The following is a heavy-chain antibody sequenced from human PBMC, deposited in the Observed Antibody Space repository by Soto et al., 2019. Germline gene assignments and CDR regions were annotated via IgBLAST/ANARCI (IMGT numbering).Heavy chain of an antibody. CDR3: ARRTDYVDFDF. J-gene: IGHJ4*02. CDR1: GGSISGRSYS. CDR2: IYYSGST. Sequence: PSETLSLTCTVSGGSISGRSYSWGWIRQPPGKGLEWIGSIYYSGSTYYNPSLKSRDNISGDTSKNHFSPILSSVTAADTAVFYCARRTDYVDFDFWGQGTLVTV. V-gene: IGHV4-39*01. D-gene: IGHD4-17*01.